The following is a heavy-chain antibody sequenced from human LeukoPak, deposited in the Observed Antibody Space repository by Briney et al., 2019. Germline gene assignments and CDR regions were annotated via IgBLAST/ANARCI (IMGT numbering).Heavy chain of an antibody. V-gene: IGHV4-59*01. CDR2: IYYSGST. CDR3: ARDFGP. J-gene: IGHJ5*02. CDR1: GGSISSYY. Sequence: TSETLSLTCTVSGGSISSYYWSWIRQPPGKGLEWIGYIYYSGSTNYNPSLKSRVTISVDTSKNQFSLKLSSVTAADTAVYYCARDFGPWGQGTLVTVSS.